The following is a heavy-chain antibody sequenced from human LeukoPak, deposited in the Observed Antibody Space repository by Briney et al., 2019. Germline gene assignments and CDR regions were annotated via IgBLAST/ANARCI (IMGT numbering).Heavy chain of an antibody. V-gene: IGHV3-15*01. CDR1: GFTFSNGW. D-gene: IGHD3-10*01. CDR3: ATGWDSGSGSPYYFGY. Sequence: GGSLRLSCAASGFTFSNGWMTWVRQAPGKGLEWVGRIKSTPAGGTTDYAAPMKGRFIISRDDSKNTLYLQMNRLTTEDTAVYYCATGWDSGSGSPYYFGYWGQGTLVTVSS. J-gene: IGHJ4*02. CDR2: IKSTPAGGTT.